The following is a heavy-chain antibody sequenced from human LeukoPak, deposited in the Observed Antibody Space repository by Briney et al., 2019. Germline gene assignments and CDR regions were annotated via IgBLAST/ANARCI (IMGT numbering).Heavy chain of an antibody. V-gene: IGHV3-23*01. D-gene: IGHD4-23*01. J-gene: IGHJ4*02. CDR3: ARNDAADGGYLDH. Sequence: GGSLRLSRAASEFTFSSYAMSWVRQAPGKGLGWVSRICGSSGRTYYTDSVTRRFTISRDNSKNMVYLQMNSLRAEDTAIYYCARNDAADGGYLDHWGEGPLVTVSS. CDR2: ICGSSGRT. CDR1: EFTFSSYA.